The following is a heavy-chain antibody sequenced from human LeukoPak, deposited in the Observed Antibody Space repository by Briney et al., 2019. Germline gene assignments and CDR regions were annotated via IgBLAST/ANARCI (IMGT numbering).Heavy chain of an antibody. CDR1: GGTFSSYA. CDR3: ACGSSGYYLYYYYYMDV. V-gene: IGHV1-69*06. D-gene: IGHD3-22*01. CDR2: IIPIFGTA. Sequence: ASVKVSCKASGGTFSSYAISWVRQAPGQGLEWMGGIIPIFGTANYAQKFQGRVTITADKSTSTAYMELSSLRSEDTAVYYCACGSSGYYLYYYYYMDVWGKGTTVTVSS. J-gene: IGHJ6*03.